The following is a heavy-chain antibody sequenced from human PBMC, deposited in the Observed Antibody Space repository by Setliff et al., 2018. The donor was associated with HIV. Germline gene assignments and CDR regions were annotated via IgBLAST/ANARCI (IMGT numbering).Heavy chain of an antibody. J-gene: IGHJ6*03. V-gene: IGHV3-21*01. CDR2: ISGSSSYW. Sequence: GGSLRLSCVVSGFTLRSYDMNWVRQTPGKGLEWVSSISGSSSYWKYADSVKGRFTISRDNAKNSLFLQMNSLRAEDTAVYYCAREIRAGDYPPYNYYFYMDVWGKGTTVTV. CDR1: GFTLRSYD. D-gene: IGHD4-17*01. CDR3: AREIRAGDYPPYNYYFYMDV.